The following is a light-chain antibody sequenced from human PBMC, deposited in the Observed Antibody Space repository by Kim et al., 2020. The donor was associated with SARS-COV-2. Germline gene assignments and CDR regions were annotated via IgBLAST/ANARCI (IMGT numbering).Light chain of an antibody. CDR2: NDS. CDR1: NSGINR. V-gene: IGLV3-21*04. CDR3: QVWDSSSDHHWV. J-gene: IGLJ1*01. Sequence: GTRAGFTDGRNNSGINRALWYLQTPGSAPVLVIYNDSDRRSGIPERFSGSNSRNTATRTIRRVEAGDGAEYYCQVWDSSSDHHWVFGRGTKVTVL.